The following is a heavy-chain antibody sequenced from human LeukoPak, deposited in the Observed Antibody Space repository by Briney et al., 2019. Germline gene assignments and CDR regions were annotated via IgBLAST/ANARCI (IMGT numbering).Heavy chain of an antibody. Sequence: GASVKVSCKASGYTFTSYYMHWVRQAPGQGREWMGIINPSGGSTSYAQKFQGRVTMTRDTSTSTVYMELSSLRSEDTAVYYCARDLPLAYCGGDCYSDYYYGMDVWGQGTTVTVSS. D-gene: IGHD2-21*02. CDR2: INPSGGST. CDR1: GYTFTSYY. CDR3: ARDLPLAYCGGDCYSDYYYGMDV. V-gene: IGHV1-46*01. J-gene: IGHJ6*02.